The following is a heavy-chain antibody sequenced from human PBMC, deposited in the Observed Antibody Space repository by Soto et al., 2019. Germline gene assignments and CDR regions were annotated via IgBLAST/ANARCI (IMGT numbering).Heavy chain of an antibody. D-gene: IGHD3-10*01. CDR3: VRNWRYYGGDYYYGMDA. CDR2: IYWDDDE. J-gene: IGHJ6*02. V-gene: IGHV2-5*02. CDR1: GFSLNTGGVG. Sequence: ITLKESGPTLVKPTQTLTLTCTFSGFSLNTGGVGVGWVRQPRGKAMEWLALIYWDDDERYRPSLRSRLNINKVTTNNLVVLTMTNMDPEDTATYYCVRNWRYYGGDYYYGMDAWGQGTTVTVSS.